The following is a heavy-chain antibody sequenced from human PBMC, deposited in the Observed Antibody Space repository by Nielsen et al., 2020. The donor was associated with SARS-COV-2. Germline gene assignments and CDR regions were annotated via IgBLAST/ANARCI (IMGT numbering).Heavy chain of an antibody. J-gene: IGHJ6*02. V-gene: IGHV1-46*01. CDR2: INPSHGST. CDR3: ARDGDGMDI. CDR1: GYTFTSYY. Sequence: ASVKVSCKASGYTFTSYYIHCVRQAPGQGLEWMGTINPSHGSTSYAQKFQGRVTMSRDTSTSTVYMELSSLRSEDTAVYYCARDGDGMDIWGQGTTVTVSS. D-gene: IGHD3-16*01.